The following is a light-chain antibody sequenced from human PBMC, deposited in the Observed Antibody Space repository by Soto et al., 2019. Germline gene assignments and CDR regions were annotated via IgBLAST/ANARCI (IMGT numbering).Light chain of an antibody. CDR3: CSYTTSNTRQIV. CDR1: SSDVGGYNY. CDR2: DVS. Sequence: LTQPASVSGSPGQSSTISCTETSSDVGGYNYVSWYQQHPGKAPKFMIYDVSNRPSGVSNRFSGSKSGNTASLTISGLQAEDEADYYCCSYTTSNTRQIVFGTGTKVTVL. V-gene: IGLV2-14*01. J-gene: IGLJ1*01.